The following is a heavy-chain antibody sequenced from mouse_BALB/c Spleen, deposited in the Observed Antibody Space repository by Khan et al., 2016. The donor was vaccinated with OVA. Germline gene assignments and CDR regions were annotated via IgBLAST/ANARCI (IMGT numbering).Heavy chain of an antibody. D-gene: IGHD1-1*01. CDR3: ARIKKIVATYFDY. Sequence: VQLQQSGAELVKAGASVKMSCKASGSTFNSSWMHWVKQRLGQGLEWFAETNPTNGRTYYNEKFKSKATLTVDKSSSTAYMLISGTTFEDSAVDYCARIKKIVATYFDYWGQGTTLTVSS. CDR1: GSTFNSSW. J-gene: IGHJ2*01. CDR2: TNPTNGRT. V-gene: IGHV1S81*02.